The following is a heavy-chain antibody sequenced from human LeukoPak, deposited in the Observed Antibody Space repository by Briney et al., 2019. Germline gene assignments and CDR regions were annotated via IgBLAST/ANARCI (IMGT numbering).Heavy chain of an antibody. CDR2: ISPSGDIT. Sequence: GGSLRLSCAASGFTFSSYAMSWVRQAPGKGLEWVSGISPSGDITYYTDSVRGRFTISRDNFKNTLSLQVNSLRAEDTAMYYCAKDDDWGRYKHWGQGTLATVSS. CDR3: AKDDDWGRYKH. J-gene: IGHJ1*01. V-gene: IGHV3-23*01. D-gene: IGHD3-16*01. CDR1: GFTFSSYA.